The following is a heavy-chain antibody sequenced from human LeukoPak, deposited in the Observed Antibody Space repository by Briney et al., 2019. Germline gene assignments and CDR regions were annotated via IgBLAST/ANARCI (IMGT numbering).Heavy chain of an antibody. CDR2: IYSGGST. CDR1: GFTVSSNY. Sequence: PGGSLRLSCAASGFTVSSNYMSWVRQAPGKGLEWVSVIYSGGSTYYADSVKGRFTISRDNSKNTLYLQMNSLRAEDTAVYYCARNDGAVKNYFDHWGQGTLVTVSS. J-gene: IGHJ4*02. CDR3: ARNDGAVKNYFDH. D-gene: IGHD4/OR15-4a*01. V-gene: IGHV3-53*01.